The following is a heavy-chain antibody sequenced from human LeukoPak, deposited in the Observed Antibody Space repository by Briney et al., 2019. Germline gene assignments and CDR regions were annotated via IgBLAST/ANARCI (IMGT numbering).Heavy chain of an antibody. CDR2: VFYSGNT. CDR3: ARVGYCSGDDCYVNFHYYYYCMDV. Sequence: PSETLSLTCTVSGGSISSGTYYWGWIPQSPGKGLEWIGSVFYSGNTYYNPSLMSRVTISVDTSKNQFSLKLYSVTAADTAVYYCARVGYCSGDDCYVNFHYYYYCMDVWGKGTTVTVSS. J-gene: IGHJ6*03. CDR1: GGSISSGTYY. V-gene: IGHV4-39*07. D-gene: IGHD2-15*01.